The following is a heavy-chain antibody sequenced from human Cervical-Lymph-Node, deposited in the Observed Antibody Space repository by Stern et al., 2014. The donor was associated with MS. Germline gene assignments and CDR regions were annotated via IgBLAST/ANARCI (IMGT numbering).Heavy chain of an antibody. Sequence: EVQLVQSGAEVKKPGESLKISCQGSGYSFTSSWIGWVRQMPGKGLEWMGIIYPGDSVTRYNPSFQGQVTISADKSVSTAYLQWSSLKASDTAMYYCATSTGYFLLEYYFDYWGQGTLVTVSS. CDR1: GYSFTSSW. CDR3: ATSTGYFLLEYYFDY. D-gene: IGHD2-8*02. V-gene: IGHV5-51*01. CDR2: IYPGDSVT. J-gene: IGHJ4*02.